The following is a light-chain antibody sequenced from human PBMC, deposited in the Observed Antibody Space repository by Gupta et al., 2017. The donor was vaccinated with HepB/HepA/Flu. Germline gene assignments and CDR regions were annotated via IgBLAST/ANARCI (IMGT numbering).Light chain of an antibody. CDR3: QKYNSYWT. CDR1: QSISSW. J-gene: IGKJ1*01. V-gene: IGKV1-5*03. CDR2: KAS. Sequence: DIQMMRSPSTLSASVGDRVTITCRASQSISSWLAWYQQKPGRAPKLLIYKASSLESGVPSRFSGSGSGTEFTLTISSLQPDDFATYYCQKYNSYWTFGQGTKVEIK.